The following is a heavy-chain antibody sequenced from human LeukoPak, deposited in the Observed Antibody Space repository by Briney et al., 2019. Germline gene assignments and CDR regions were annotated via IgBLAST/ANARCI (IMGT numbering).Heavy chain of an antibody. CDR1: GYTFTSYY. V-gene: IGHV1-46*01. CDR2: MNPSGGST. J-gene: IGHJ4*02. D-gene: IGHD1-26*01. CDR3: ARDDNVGATRFGY. Sequence: GASVKVSCKASGYTFTSYYMHWVRQAPGQGLEWMGIMNPSGGSTSYAQKFQGRVTMTRDTSTSTVFMELSSLRSEDTAMYYCARDDNVGATRFGYWGQGTLVTVSS.